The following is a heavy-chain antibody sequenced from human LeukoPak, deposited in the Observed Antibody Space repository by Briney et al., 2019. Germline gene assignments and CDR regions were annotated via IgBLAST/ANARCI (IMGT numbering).Heavy chain of an antibody. CDR1: GGSISSGGYY. CDR2: IYHSGST. V-gene: IGHV4-30-2*01. J-gene: IGHJ3*02. Sequence: SQTLSLTCTVSGGSISSGGYYWSWIRQPPGKGLEWIGYIYHSGSTYYNPSLKSRVTISVDRSKNQFSLKLSSVTAADTAVYYCARGLIGQGYDFWSGYPSAPLGIWGQGTMVTVSS. D-gene: IGHD3-3*01. CDR3: ARGLIGQGYDFWSGYPSAPLGI.